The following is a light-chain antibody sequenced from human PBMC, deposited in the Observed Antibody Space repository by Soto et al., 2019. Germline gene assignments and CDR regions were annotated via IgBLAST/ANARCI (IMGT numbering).Light chain of an antibody. Sequence: DIQMTQSPSSLSASVGDRVTITCRASQSISTYLNWYQHKPGKAPKFLIYGASSLQSGVPSRFSGSGPGTDFPLTISSLQPEDFATYYCQQSYSTPWTFGKGNKVEIK. CDR2: GAS. J-gene: IGKJ1*01. CDR3: QQSYSTPWT. CDR1: QSISTY. V-gene: IGKV1-39*01.